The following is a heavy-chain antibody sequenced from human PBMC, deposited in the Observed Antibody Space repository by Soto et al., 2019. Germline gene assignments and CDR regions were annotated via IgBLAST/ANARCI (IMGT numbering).Heavy chain of an antibody. CDR3: ASDGPYYYDSSGYYLGMDV. J-gene: IGHJ6*02. D-gene: IGHD3-22*01. CDR2: IIPIFGTA. CDR1: GGTFSIYA. Sequence: SVKVSCKASGGTFSIYAISCVLQAPLQWLDWMGGIIPIFGTANYAQKFQGRVTITADESTSTAYMELSSLRSEDTAVYYCASDGPYYYDSSGYYLGMDVWGQGTTVTVSS. V-gene: IGHV1-69*13.